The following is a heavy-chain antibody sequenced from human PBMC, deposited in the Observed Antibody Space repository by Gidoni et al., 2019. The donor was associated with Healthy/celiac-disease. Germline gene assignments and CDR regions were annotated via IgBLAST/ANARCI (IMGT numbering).Heavy chain of an antibody. CDR2: IDWDDDK. V-gene: IGHV2-70*01. J-gene: IGHJ5*02. D-gene: IGHD3-3*01. CDR1: GFSLTTSGMC. CDR3: ARGGEFWSGKYNWFDP. Sequence: QVTLRESGPALVKPTQTLTLTCTFSGFSLTTSGMCVSWIRQPPGKALEWLALIDWDDDKYYSTSLKTRLTISKDTSKNQVVLTMTNMDPVDTATYYCARGGEFWSGKYNWFDPWGQGTLVTVSS.